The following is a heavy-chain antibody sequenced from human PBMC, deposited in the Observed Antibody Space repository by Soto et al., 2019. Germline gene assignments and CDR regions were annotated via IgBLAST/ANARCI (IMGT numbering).Heavy chain of an antibody. D-gene: IGHD3-22*01. CDR1: SGSASSRSYY. V-gene: IGHV4-61*01. CDR2: IYYSGST. Sequence: QVQLQESGPGLVKPSETLSLTCTVSSGSASSRSYYWSWIRQPPGKGLEWIGYIYYSGSTNYNPSLKSRVTISVDTSKNQLSLRLSSVTAADTAMYYCARGRYYDSSGYMPLDYWGQGTLVTVST. J-gene: IGHJ4*02. CDR3: ARGRYYDSSGYMPLDY.